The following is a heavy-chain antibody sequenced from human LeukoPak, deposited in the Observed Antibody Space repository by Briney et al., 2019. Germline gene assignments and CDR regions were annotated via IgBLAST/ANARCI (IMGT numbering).Heavy chain of an antibody. V-gene: IGHV1-8*01. CDR3: ARRGSSSSYYNNYSIAA. Sequence: ASVTVCCTAAGYSLTSFVINRVRQRAGQGRGWMGWMHSKRGNTGYTPTFQGRVTITRDTSIDTALMKLSSLRPDDTAAYNRARRGSSSSYYNNYSIAALGQGNTMTPSS. CDR2: MHSKRGNT. J-gene: IGHJ6*01. CDR1: GYSLTSFV. D-gene: IGHD6-13*01.